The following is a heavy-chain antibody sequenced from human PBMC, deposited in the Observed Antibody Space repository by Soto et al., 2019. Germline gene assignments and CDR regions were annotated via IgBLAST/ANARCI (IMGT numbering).Heavy chain of an antibody. CDR3: AKDRGYCSGGSCLYYFDY. CDR1: GFTFSSYG. Sequence: GGSLRLSCAASGFTFSSYGMHWVRQAPGKGLEWVAVISYDGSNKYYADSVKGRFTISRDNSKNTLYLQMNSLRAEDTAVYYCAKDRGYCSGGSCLYYFDYWGQGTLVTVSS. CDR2: ISYDGSNK. D-gene: IGHD2-15*01. J-gene: IGHJ4*02. V-gene: IGHV3-30*18.